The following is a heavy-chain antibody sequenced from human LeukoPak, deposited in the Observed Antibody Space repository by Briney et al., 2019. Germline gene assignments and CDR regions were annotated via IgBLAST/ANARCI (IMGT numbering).Heavy chain of an antibody. V-gene: IGHV3-33*06. CDR1: GFTFSNYA. CDR3: AKDRYGSSPTLDN. CDR2: VWYDGTNP. Sequence: GGSLRLSCAASGFTFSNYAIHWVRQAPGKGLEWVAVVWYDGTNPSYADAVKGRFTISRDNSDNTVYLQINRLRVGDTALYYCAKDRYGSSPTLDNWGQGTLVTVSS. D-gene: IGHD3-10*01. J-gene: IGHJ4*02.